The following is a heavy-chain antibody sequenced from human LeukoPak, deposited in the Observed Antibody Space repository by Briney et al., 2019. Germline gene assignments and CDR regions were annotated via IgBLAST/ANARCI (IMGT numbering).Heavy chain of an antibody. CDR2: ISSSGTTT. J-gene: IGHJ4*02. Sequence: PGGSLRLSCASSGFSFSVYEMHWVRQAPGKGLEWISDISSSGTTTYYADSVKGRFTISRDNTKNSLYLQMNRLRVEDTAIYYCKILSVASNFHYWGQGTLVTVSS. CDR1: GFSFSVYE. D-gene: IGHD6-19*01. V-gene: IGHV3-48*03. CDR3: KILSVASNFHY.